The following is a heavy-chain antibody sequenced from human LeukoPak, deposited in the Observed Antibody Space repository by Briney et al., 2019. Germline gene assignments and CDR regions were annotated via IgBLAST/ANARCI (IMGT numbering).Heavy chain of an antibody. V-gene: IGHV3-48*04. J-gene: IGHJ3*02. CDR2: ISSGSTVI. Sequence: GGSLRLSCAASGFTFSSFSMNWVRQATGKGLEWLSYISSGSTVIYYGDSVKGRFTISRDNAKKSLFLQVNSVRAEDTAVYYCVRVRSGGYFAFDIWGQGTMVTVSS. D-gene: IGHD1-26*01. CDR3: VRVRSGGYFAFDI. CDR1: GFTFSSFS.